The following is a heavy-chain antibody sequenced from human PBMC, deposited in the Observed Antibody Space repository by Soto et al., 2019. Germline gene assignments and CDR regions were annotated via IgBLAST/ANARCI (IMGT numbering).Heavy chain of an antibody. V-gene: IGHV1-3*01. J-gene: IGHJ4*02. Sequence: QGQLVQSGAEVKKPGASVKVSCKASGYTLASHAMHSVRQAPGQRLEWMGWINSGNGETKYSQKFQGRVTITRDTSASTAYMELGSLRSEDTAVYYCATSQYCSSTTCYLAYWGQGTLVTVSS. CDR1: GYTLASHA. CDR2: INSGNGET. D-gene: IGHD2-2*01. CDR3: ATSQYCSSTTCYLAY.